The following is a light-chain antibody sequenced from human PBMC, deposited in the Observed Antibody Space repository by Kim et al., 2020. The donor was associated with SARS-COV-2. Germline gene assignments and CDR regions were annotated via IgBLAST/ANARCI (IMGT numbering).Light chain of an antibody. V-gene: IGKV2-30*01. CDR1: KNHVNRDGKSY. J-gene: IGKJ1*01. CDR3: MQGTQWPLT. Sequence: RASNDWRGRKNHVNRDGKSYVNWFQQRPGETPRGIIYKVSKRDSGVPERLSGRGSGTDFTLKISRVEAEDVGVYYCMQGTQWPLTLGQGTKVDIK. CDR2: KVS.